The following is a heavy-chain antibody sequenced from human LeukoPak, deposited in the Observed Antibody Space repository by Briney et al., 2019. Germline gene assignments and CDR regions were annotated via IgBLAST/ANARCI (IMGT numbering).Heavy chain of an antibody. D-gene: IGHD3-22*01. CDR3: AREYYYDSSGYYYDY. J-gene: IGHJ4*02. CDR2: IFYSGST. CDR1: GGSISGYY. Sequence: PSETLSLTCTVSGGSISGYYWSWIRQPPGKGLEWIGDIFYSGSTNYNPSLKSRVTISVDTSKNQFSLKMSSVTAADTAVYYCAREYYYDSSGYYYDYWGQGTLVTVSS. V-gene: IGHV4-59*01.